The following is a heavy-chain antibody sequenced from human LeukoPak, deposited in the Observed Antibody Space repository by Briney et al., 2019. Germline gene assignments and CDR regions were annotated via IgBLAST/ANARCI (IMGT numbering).Heavy chain of an antibody. CDR3: ARDGGMELWFGELSYFDY. CDR2: TYYRSKWYN. J-gene: IGHJ4*02. CDR1: GDSVSSNSAA. V-gene: IGHV6-1*01. Sequence: SQTLSLTCAISGDSVSSNSAAWNRIRQSPSRGLEWLGRTYYRSKWYNDYAVSVKSRITINPDTSKNQFSLQLNSVTPEDTAVYYCARDGGMELWFGELSYFDYWGQGTLVTVSS. D-gene: IGHD3-10*01.